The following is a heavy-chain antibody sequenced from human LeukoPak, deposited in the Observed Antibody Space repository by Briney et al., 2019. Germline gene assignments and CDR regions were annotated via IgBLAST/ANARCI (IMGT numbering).Heavy chain of an antibody. Sequence: SETLSLTCAVSGGSISSGGYSWSGIRQPPGKGLEWIGYIYHSGSTYYNPSLKSRVTISVDRSKNQFSLKLSSVTAADTAVYYCARSTEVFLDYWGQGTLVTVSS. V-gene: IGHV4-30-2*01. J-gene: IGHJ4*02. D-gene: IGHD2-21*01. CDR3: ARSTEVFLDY. CDR1: GGSISSGGYS. CDR2: IYHSGST.